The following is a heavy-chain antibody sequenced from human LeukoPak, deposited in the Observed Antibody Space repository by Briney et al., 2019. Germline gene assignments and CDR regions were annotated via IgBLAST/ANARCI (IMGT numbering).Heavy chain of an antibody. CDR2: ISGSGGST. Sequence: GGSLRLSCAASGFTFSSYAMSWVRQAPGKGLEWVSAISGSGGSTYYADSVKGRFTISRDNSKNTLYLQMNSLRAEDTAVYYCAKGKTYYDSSGYFFAHQNHFDYWGQGTLVTVSS. CDR3: AKGKTYYDSSGYFFAHQNHFDY. J-gene: IGHJ4*02. V-gene: IGHV3-23*01. D-gene: IGHD3-22*01. CDR1: GFTFSSYA.